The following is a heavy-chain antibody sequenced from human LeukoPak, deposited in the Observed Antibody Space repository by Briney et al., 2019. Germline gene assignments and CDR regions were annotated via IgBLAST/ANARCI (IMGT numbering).Heavy chain of an antibody. CDR2: IKQDGSEK. CDR1: GFSVSSNF. Sequence: PGGSLRLSCAASGFSVSSNFMSWVRQAPGKGLEWVANIKQDGSEKYYVDSVKGRFTISRDNAKNSLYLQMNSLRAEDTAVYYCARTDQHDTSAYRPIDYWGQGTLVTVSS. CDR3: ARTDQHDTSAYRPIDY. J-gene: IGHJ4*02. V-gene: IGHV3-7*01. D-gene: IGHD3-22*01.